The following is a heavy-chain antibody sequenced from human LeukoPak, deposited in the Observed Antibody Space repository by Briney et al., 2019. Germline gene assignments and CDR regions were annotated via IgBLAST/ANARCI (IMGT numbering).Heavy chain of an antibody. CDR1: GESFSGYY. CDR2: INHSGST. Sequence: SETLSLTCAVYGESFSGYYWSWIRQPPGKGLEWIGEINHSGSTNYNPSLKSRVTISVDTSNNQCSLKLSSVTAADTAVYYCAREASFGVVISGWFDPWGQGTLVTVSS. CDR3: AREASFGVVISGWFDP. J-gene: IGHJ5*02. V-gene: IGHV4-34*01. D-gene: IGHD3-3*01.